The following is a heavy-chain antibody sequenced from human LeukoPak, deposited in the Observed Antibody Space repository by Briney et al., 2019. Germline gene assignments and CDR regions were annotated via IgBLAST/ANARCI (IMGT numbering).Heavy chain of an antibody. CDR3: ARVLAGTLVGNYYYYMDI. V-gene: IGHV4-61*01. J-gene: IGHJ6*03. D-gene: IGHD6-19*01. CDR1: GGSISSSSYY. Sequence: SETLSRTCTVSGGSISSSSYYWSWIRQPPGKGLEWIGYIYYSGSTNYNPSLKSQVTISVDTPKNQFSLKLSSVTAADTAVYYCARVLAGTLVGNYYYYMDIWGKGTTVTISS. CDR2: IYYSGST.